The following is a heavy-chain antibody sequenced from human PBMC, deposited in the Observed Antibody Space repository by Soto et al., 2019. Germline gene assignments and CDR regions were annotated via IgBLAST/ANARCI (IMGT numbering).Heavy chain of an antibody. D-gene: IGHD6-6*01. Sequence: SETLSLTCTVSGDSINTYYWSWIRQPPGKGLEWIGYIYYSGSTNYNPSLKSRVTISIDASKNQFSLKLSSVTAADTAVYYCARVPQLVVFDSWGQGTLVTVSS. V-gene: IGHV4-59*01. CDR2: IYYSGST. CDR3: ARVPQLVVFDS. J-gene: IGHJ4*02. CDR1: GDSINTYY.